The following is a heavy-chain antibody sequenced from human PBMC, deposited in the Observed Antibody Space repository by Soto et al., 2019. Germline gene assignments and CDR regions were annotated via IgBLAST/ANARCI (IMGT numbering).Heavy chain of an antibody. CDR3: ARGGIAVAGTVDY. CDR2: IWYDGSNK. D-gene: IGHD6-19*01. J-gene: IGHJ4*02. Sequence: QVQLVESGGGVVQPGRSLRLSCAASGFTFSSYGMHWVRQAPGKGLEWVAVIWYDGSNKYYADSVKGRFTISRDNSKNTLDLQMNSLRAEDTAVYYCARGGIAVAGTVDYWGRGTLVTVSS. CDR1: GFTFSSYG. V-gene: IGHV3-33*01.